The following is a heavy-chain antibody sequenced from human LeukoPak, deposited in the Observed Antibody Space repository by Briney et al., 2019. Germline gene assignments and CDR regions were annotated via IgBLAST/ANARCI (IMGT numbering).Heavy chain of an antibody. Sequence: GGSLRLSCAASGFTMRNYWMTWVRQAPGKGLEWVANIRQDGNEQYYMDSVRGRFTTSRDNAKNSLYLQMDSLRAEDTAVYYCASGDALDFWGQGTLVTVSS. J-gene: IGHJ4*02. CDR2: IRQDGNEQ. CDR3: ASGDALDF. V-gene: IGHV3-7*01. CDR1: GFTMRNYW. D-gene: IGHD3-10*01.